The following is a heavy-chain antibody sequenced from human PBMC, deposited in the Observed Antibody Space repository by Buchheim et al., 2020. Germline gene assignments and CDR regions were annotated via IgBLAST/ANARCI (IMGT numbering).Heavy chain of an antibody. CDR3: ARGSVTVDY. CDR1: GYTFTSYG. J-gene: IGHJ4*02. CDR2: GSAQNGRT. D-gene: IGHD2-21*02. V-gene: IGHV1-18*01. Sequence: QVQLVQSGPEVKKPGASVKVSCKASGYTFTSYGITWVRQAPGQGLEWLGWGSAQNGRTDFAEKVQGRVTMNTDTSTSTAYMELRNLRSDDRAVYYCARGSVTVDYWGQGTL.